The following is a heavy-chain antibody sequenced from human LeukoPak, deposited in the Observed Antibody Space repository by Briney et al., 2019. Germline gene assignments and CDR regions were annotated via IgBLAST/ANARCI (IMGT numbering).Heavy chain of an antibody. V-gene: IGHV3-21*01. J-gene: IGHJ5*02. CDR3: ARDVATISNWFDP. D-gene: IGHD5-24*01. CDR2: ISRSTTYI. Sequence: GGSLRLSCAASGFTFSSYNMNWVRQAPGKGLEWVSSISRSTTYIYYADSLKGRFTISRDNAKNSLYLQMNSLRAEDTAVYYCARDVATISNWFDPWGQGTLVTVSS. CDR1: GFTFSSYN.